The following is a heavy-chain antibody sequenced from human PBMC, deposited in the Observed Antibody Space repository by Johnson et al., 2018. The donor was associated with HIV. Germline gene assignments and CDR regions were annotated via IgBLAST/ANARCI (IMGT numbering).Heavy chain of an antibody. CDR3: TTGSSGSNAFDI. J-gene: IGHJ3*02. CDR2: IKSKTDGGTT. CDR1: GFTVSTYH. Sequence: VQLVESGGGLIQPGESLRLSCAASGFTVSTYHMSWVRQAPGKGLEWVGRIKSKTDGGTTDYAAPVKGRFTISRDDSKNTLYLQMNSLKTEDTAVYYCTTGSSGSNAFDIWGQGTMVTVSS. D-gene: IGHD3-22*01. V-gene: IGHV3-15*01.